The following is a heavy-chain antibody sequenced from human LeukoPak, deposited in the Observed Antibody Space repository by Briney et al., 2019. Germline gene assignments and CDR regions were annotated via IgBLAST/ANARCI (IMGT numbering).Heavy chain of an antibody. Sequence: GASVKVSCKSSGYSFTNYGISWVRQPPGQGLEWMGWIRAYNDNAHYEQGLEGRVTMTSETSTRTAYMELRSLRSDDTAVYYCARSTLGIEFDYWGQGSLVTVSS. CDR1: GYSFTNYG. V-gene: IGHV1-18*01. CDR3: ARSTLGIEFDY. CDR2: IRAYNDNA. J-gene: IGHJ4*02. D-gene: IGHD7-27*01.